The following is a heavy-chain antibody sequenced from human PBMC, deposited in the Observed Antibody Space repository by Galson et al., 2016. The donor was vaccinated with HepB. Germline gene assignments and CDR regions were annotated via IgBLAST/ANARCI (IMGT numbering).Heavy chain of an antibody. CDR2: VYYSGST. D-gene: IGHD2-15*01. CDR3: ASLGYCGGGTCSSTSFS. J-gene: IGHJ5*02. Sequence: SETLSLTCPVSGGSISGGYYWSWIRQPPGRGLEWIGYVYYSGSTNYNPALKSRVTVSADTSKNQYSLTLSSVTAADTAVYYCASLGYCGGGTCSSTSFSWGQGTLVTVSS. V-gene: IGHV4-61*08. CDR1: GGSISGGYY.